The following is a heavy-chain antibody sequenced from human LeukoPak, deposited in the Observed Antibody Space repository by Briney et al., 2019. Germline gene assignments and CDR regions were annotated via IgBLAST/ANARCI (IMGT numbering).Heavy chain of an antibody. CDR3: ARAPPSYYDILTGYLYYFDY. J-gene: IGHJ4*02. CDR1: GGSISSYY. CDR2: IYYSGST. Sequence: SETLSLTCTVSGGSISSYYWSWIRQPPGKGLEWIGYIYYSGSTNYNPSLKSRVTISVDTSKNQFSLKLSSVTAADTAVYYCARAPPSYYDILTGYLYYFDYWGQGTLVTVSS. V-gene: IGHV4-59*01. D-gene: IGHD3-9*01.